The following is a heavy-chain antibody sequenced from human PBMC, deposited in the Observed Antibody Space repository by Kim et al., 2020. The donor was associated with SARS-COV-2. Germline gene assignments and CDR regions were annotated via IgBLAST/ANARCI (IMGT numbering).Heavy chain of an antibody. CDR3: ASALGH. D-gene: IGHD3-16*02. Sequence: YTSARTKYNPSPQSRVTMSVDMSKNQFSLKLSSVTAADTAMYYCASALGHWGQGTLVTVSS. CDR2: YTSART. J-gene: IGHJ4*02. V-gene: IGHV4-4*07.